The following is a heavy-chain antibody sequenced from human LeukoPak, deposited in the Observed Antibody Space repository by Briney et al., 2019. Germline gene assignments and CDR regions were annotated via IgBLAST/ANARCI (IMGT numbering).Heavy chain of an antibody. CDR1: GYTCTGYH. CDR3: ARGVGGYSGYDAFDY. J-gene: IGHJ4*02. CDR2: INPNSGGT. V-gene: IGHV1-2*02. Sequence: GASVKVSCKASGYTCTGYHMHWVRQAPGQGLGWMGRINPNSGGTNYPQKFQGRVTMTRDTSISTAYMDLSRLRSDDTAVYYCARGVGGYSGYDAFDYWGQGTLVTVSS. D-gene: IGHD5-12*01.